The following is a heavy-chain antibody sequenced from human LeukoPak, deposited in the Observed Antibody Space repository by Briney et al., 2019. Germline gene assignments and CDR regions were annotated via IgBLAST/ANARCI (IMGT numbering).Heavy chain of an antibody. D-gene: IGHD6-19*01. CDR3: AKDIGGSSGWYGRVAFDI. J-gene: IGHJ3*02. V-gene: IGHV3-74*01. Sequence: GGSLRLSCAASGFTFSNFWMNWVRHAPGKGLVWVARINKDGSDTTYADSVKGRFTISRDNAKNTLYLQMNSLKTDDTAVYYCAKDIGGSSGWYGRVAFDIWGQGTMVTVSS. CDR1: GFTFSNFW. CDR2: INKDGSDT.